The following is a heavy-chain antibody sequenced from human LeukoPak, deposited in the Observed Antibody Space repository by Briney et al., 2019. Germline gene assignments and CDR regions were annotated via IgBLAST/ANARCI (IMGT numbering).Heavy chain of an antibody. J-gene: IGHJ4*02. CDR2: IKQDGSEK. CDR1: GFTFSDYY. Sequence: GGSLRLSCAASGFTFSDYYMSWIRQAPGKGLEWVANIKQDGSEKYYVDSVKGRFTISRDNAKNSLYLQMNSLRAEDTAVYYCARDRMGSPDYWGQGTLVTVSS. D-gene: IGHD3-16*01. CDR3: ARDRMGSPDY. V-gene: IGHV3-7*01.